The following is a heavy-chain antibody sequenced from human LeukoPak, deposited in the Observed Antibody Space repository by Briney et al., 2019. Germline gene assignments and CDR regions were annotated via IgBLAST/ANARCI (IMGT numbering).Heavy chain of an antibody. D-gene: IGHD3/OR15-3a*01. J-gene: IGHJ6*02. Sequence: GGSLRLSCAASGFTFSSYAMHWVRQAPGKGLEWVAVISYDGSNKYYADSVKGRFTISRDNSKNTLYLQMNSLRAEDTAVYYCARILEGYYYFGLDVWGQGTTVIVSS. CDR3: ARILEGYYYFGLDV. V-gene: IGHV3-30-3*01. CDR1: GFTFSSYA. CDR2: ISYDGSNK.